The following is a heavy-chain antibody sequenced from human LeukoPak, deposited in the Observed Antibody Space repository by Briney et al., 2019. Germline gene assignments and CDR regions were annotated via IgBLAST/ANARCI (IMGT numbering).Heavy chain of an antibody. D-gene: IGHD6-6*01. CDR1: GFSFSSYS. Sequence: GGSLRLSCVASGFSFSSYSFNWVRQAPGQGLEWVSYITASGSTIDYADSVKGRLTISRDNAKRSLYLLLTSLRVEDTAVYYCVRARDPLHIDLWGQGTLVTVSS. CDR2: ITASGSTI. J-gene: IGHJ5*02. V-gene: IGHV3-48*04. CDR3: VRARDPLHIDL.